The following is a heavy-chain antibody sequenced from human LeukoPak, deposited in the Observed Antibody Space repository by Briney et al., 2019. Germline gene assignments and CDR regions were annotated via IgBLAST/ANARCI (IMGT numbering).Heavy chain of an antibody. D-gene: IGHD6-19*01. J-gene: IGHJ4*02. CDR3: ARDRAPSGWYDY. CDR2: ISYDGSNK. CDR1: GFTFNSYA. Sequence: PGRSLRLSCAASGFTFNSYAMHWVRQAPGKGLEWVAVISYDGSNKYYADSVKGRFTISRDNSKNTLYLQMNSLRPEDTAVYYCARDRAPSGWYDYWGQGTLVTVSS. V-gene: IGHV3-30-3*01.